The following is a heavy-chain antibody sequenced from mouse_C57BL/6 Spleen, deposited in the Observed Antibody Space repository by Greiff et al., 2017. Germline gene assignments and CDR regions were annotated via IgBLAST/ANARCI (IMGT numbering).Heavy chain of an antibody. CDR3: AQRVTTVVAHFDY. CDR2: IDPSDSYT. Sequence: QVQLQQPGAELVRPGTSVKLSCKASGYTFTSYWMHWVKQRPGQGLEWIGVIDPSDSYTNYNQKFKGKATLTVDTSSSTAYMQLSSLTSEDSAVYYCAQRVTTVVAHFDYWGQGTTRTVSS. D-gene: IGHD1-1*01. CDR1: GYTFTSYW. J-gene: IGHJ2*01. V-gene: IGHV1-59*01.